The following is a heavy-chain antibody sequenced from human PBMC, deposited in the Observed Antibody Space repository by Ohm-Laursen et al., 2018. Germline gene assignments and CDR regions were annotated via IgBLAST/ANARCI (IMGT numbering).Heavy chain of an antibody. V-gene: IGHV4-59*01. Sequence: SETLSLTCTVSDGSINYYYWTWIRQPPGKGLEWIGYIYYSGSTNYNPSLKSRVTISVDTSKNQFSLKLSSVTAADTAVYYCARLSVAAAGPDYWGQGTLVTVSS. CDR2: IYYSGST. CDR3: ARLSVAAAGPDY. J-gene: IGHJ4*02. CDR1: DGSINYYY. D-gene: IGHD6-13*01.